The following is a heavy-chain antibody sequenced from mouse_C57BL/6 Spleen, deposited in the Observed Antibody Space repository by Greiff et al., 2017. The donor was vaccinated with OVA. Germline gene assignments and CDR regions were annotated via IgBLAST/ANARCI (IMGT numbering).Heavy chain of an antibody. CDR3: RVYDYDGGFDY. D-gene: IGHD2-4*01. J-gene: IGHJ2*01. V-gene: IGHV1-80*01. CDR1: GYAFSSYW. CDR2: IYPGDGDT. Sequence: VKLVESGAELVKPGASVKISCKASGYAFSSYWMNWVKQRPGKGLEWIGQIYPGDGDTNYNGKFKGKATLTADKSSSTAYMQLSSLTSEDSAVYFCRVYDYDGGFDYWGQGTTLTVSS.